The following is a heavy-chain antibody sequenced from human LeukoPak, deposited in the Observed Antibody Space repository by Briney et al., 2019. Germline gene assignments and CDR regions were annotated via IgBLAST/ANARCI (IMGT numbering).Heavy chain of an antibody. CDR1: GASFSYDY. J-gene: IGHJ5*01. D-gene: IGHD7-27*01. CDR3: TKGVWAPRFDS. Sequence: SETLSLTCAVYGASFSYDYWSWIRQAPGKGLEWIGEINHSGSITYNPSLKSRVTISAEKSKSQFSLRLTSVTAADTAVYYCTKGVWAPRFDSWGQGTLVTVSS. V-gene: IGHV4-34*01. CDR2: INHSGSI.